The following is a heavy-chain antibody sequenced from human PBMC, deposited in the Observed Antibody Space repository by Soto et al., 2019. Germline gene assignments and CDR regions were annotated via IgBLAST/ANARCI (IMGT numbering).Heavy chain of an antibody. CDR3: ARTFHYYGSSGYYSNWFDP. J-gene: IGHJ5*02. CDR2: IYYSGST. V-gene: IGHV4-59*01. Sequence: PSETLSLTCTVSGGSISSYYWSWIRQPPGKGLEWIGYIYYSGSTNYNPSLKSRVTISVDTSKNQFSLKLSSVTAADTAVYYCARTFHYYGSSGYYSNWFDPWGQGTLVTVSS. D-gene: IGHD3-22*01. CDR1: GGSISSYY.